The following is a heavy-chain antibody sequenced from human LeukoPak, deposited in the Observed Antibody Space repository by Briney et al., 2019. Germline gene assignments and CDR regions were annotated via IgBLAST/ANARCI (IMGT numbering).Heavy chain of an antibody. CDR3: ARAKPLDAFDI. V-gene: IGHV4-34*01. D-gene: IGHD1-14*01. Sequence: PSETLSLTCAVYGGSFSGYYWSWIRQPPGKGLEWIGEINHSGSTNYNPSLKSRVTISVDTSKNQFSLKLSSVTAADTAVYYCARAKPLDAFDIWGQGTMVTVSS. CDR2: INHSGST. J-gene: IGHJ3*02. CDR1: GGSFSGYY.